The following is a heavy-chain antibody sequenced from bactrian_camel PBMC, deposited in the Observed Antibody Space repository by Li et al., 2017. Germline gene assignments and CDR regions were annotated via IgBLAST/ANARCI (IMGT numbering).Heavy chain of an antibody. CDR3: IAPSNGSPD. J-gene: IGHJ4*01. V-gene: IGHV3S6*01. CDR2: FWSGSSDV. Sequence: HVQLVESGGDLVQPGGSLTLSCTASGFTFSGYWMYWVRQAPGKGLVWLSSFWSGSSDVAYANSVKGRFTISTDNAKNTVYLQMNSLQPEDTALYYCIAPSNGSPDWGQGTQVTVS. D-gene: IGHD2*01. CDR1: GFTFSGYW.